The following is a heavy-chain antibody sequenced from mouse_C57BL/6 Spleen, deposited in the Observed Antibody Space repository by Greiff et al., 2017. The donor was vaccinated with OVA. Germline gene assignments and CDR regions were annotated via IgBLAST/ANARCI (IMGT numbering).Heavy chain of an antibody. CDR1: GFTFSDYY. Sequence: EVQVVESGGGLVQPGGSLKLSCAASGFTFSDYYMYWVRQTPEKRLEWVAYISNGGGSTYYPDTVKGRFTISRDNAKNTLYLQMSRLKSEDTAMYYCASEAMDYWGQGTSVTVSS. J-gene: IGHJ4*01. CDR3: ASEAMDY. CDR2: ISNGGGST. V-gene: IGHV5-12*01.